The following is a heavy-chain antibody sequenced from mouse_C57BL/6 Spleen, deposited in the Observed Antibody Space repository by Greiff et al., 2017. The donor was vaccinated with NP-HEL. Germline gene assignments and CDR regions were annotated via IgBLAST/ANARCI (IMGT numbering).Heavy chain of an antibody. CDR1: GFTFSSYA. CDR3: AREYYYGSSFDY. V-gene: IGHV5-4*01. J-gene: IGHJ2*01. CDR2: ISDGGSYT. D-gene: IGHD1-1*01. Sequence: EVQLVESGGGLVKPGGSLKLSCAASGFTFSSYAMSWVRQTPEKRLEWVATISDGGSYTYYPDNVKGRFTISRDNAKNNLYLQMSHLKSEDTAMYYCAREYYYGSSFDYWGQGTTLTVSS.